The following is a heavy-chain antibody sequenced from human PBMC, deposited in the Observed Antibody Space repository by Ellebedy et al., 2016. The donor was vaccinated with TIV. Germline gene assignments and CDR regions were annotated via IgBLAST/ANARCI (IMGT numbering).Heavy chain of an antibody. D-gene: IGHD2-2*01. Sequence: GGSLRLXCAASGFNVNSNYMSWVRQAPGKGLEWVSGIYSVGSRNYADSVKGRFTLSRDISKNTLYLQMNSLRVEDTAVYYCARHLMTTVPAGMDVWGQGTTVTVSS. CDR1: GFNVNSNY. J-gene: IGHJ6*02. CDR2: IYSVGSR. CDR3: ARHLMTTVPAGMDV. V-gene: IGHV3-66*04.